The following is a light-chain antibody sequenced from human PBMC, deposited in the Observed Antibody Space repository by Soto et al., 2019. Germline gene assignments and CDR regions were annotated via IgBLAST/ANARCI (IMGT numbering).Light chain of an antibody. CDR3: QQYGSSGT. V-gene: IGKV3-20*01. CDR1: QSVRTK. J-gene: IGKJ1*01. CDR2: GAS. Sequence: EIVMTESPXXVXXXXGXXXXLXFRSRQSVRTKLAWYQQRAGQAPRLLMYGASTRATGIPDRFSGSGSGTDFTLTISRLEPEDFAVYYCQQYGSSGTFGQGTKVDIK.